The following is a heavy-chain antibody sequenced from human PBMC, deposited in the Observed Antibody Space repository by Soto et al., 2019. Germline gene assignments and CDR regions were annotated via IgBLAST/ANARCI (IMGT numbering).Heavy chain of an antibody. D-gene: IGHD2-2*01. Sequence: QVQLQESGPGLVKPSQTLSLTCTVSGGSISSGGYYWSWIRQHPGKGLEWIGYIYYSGSTYYNPSPKSRVTISVDTSKNQFSLNLSSMTAADTAVYYCARERTILVVVPAAMIYYFYYMDVWGKGTTVTVSS. J-gene: IGHJ6*03. CDR2: IYYSGST. CDR3: ARERTILVVVPAAMIYYFYYMDV. CDR1: GGSISSGGYY. V-gene: IGHV4-31*03.